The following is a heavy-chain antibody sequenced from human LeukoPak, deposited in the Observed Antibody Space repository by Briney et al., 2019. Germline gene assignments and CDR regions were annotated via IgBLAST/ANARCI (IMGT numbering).Heavy chain of an antibody. D-gene: IGHD6-25*01. CDR1: GGSISSADYY. CDR2: IYYSWST. Sequence: PSETLSLTCTVSGGSISSADYYWSWIRQPPGKGLEWIGYIYYSWSTYYNPSLKSRVTISIDTSKNQFSLKMNSVTAADTAVYYCARGSDRFGPWGQGTLVTVSS. CDR3: ARGSDRFGP. J-gene: IGHJ5*02. V-gene: IGHV4-30-4*08.